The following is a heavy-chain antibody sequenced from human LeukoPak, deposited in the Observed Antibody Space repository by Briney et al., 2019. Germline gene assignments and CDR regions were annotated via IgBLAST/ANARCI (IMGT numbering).Heavy chain of an antibody. CDR1: GDSIISGCEY. Sequence: PSETLPLIYTVPGDSIISGCEYSGWIRQPPGKGLEWIGTIYHSGSTYYNPSLKSRVTMSVDTSKNQISLKVRSVTAADTAVYYCARTSNYDSGSLSVDYWGQGTLATVSS. V-gene: IGHV4-39*01. D-gene: IGHD3-10*01. CDR3: ARTSNYDSGSLSVDY. J-gene: IGHJ4*02. CDR2: IYHSGST.